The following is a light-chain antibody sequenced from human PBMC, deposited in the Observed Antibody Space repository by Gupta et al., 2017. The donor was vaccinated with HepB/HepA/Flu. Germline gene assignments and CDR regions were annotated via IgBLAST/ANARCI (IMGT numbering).Light chain of an antibody. Sequence: QSALTQPASVSGSPGQSITISCAGTSSDVGTYNLVSWYQQYPGKAPKLMIYEVSKRPSGVSNRFSGSESGNTASLTISGLQAEDDADYYCCSYAGSGTYVFGTGTKVTVL. CDR2: EVS. V-gene: IGLV2-23*02. CDR1: SSDVGTYNL. J-gene: IGLJ1*01. CDR3: CSYAGSGTYV.